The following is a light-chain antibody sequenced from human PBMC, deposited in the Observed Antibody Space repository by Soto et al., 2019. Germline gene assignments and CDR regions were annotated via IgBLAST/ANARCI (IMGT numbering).Light chain of an antibody. J-gene: IGKJ1*01. V-gene: IGKV3-20*01. CDR3: QQFGGT. Sequence: EIVLTQSPGTLSLSPGERATLSCRASQSVSGSYLAWYQQKPGQAPRLLIYGTSNRAPGIPDRFSGGGSVTDFTLTVSRLEPEDFAVYYCQQFGGTFGQGTKVEI. CDR2: GTS. CDR1: QSVSGSY.